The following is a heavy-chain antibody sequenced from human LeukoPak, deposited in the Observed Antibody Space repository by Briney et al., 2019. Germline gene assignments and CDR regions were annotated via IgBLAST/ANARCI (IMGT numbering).Heavy chain of an antibody. CDR3: ARGSTVNGNWFDP. Sequence: ASVTVSCTASGYTFTGYYMHWVRQAPGQGLEWMGIINPSGGSTSYAQKFQGRVTMTRDTSTSTVYMELSSLRSEDTAVYYCARGSTVNGNWFDPWGQGTLVTVSS. CDR1: GYTFTGYY. D-gene: IGHD4-17*01. J-gene: IGHJ5*02. CDR2: INPSGGST. V-gene: IGHV1-46*01.